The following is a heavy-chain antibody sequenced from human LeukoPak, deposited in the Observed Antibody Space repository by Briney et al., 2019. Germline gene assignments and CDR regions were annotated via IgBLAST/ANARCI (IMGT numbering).Heavy chain of an antibody. J-gene: IGHJ4*02. V-gene: IGHV3-53*01. CDR1: GFTVDSNY. CDR2: IYTGGNT. CDR3: ARGDDSGYYDYFDY. D-gene: IGHD3-22*01. Sequence: GGSLRLSCAASGFTVDSNYLSWVRQAPGKGLEWVSTIYTGGNTYYAASVKGRFTISRDFSKDTVFLHMNSLRAEDTAMYHCARGDDSGYYDYFDYWGQGALVTVSS.